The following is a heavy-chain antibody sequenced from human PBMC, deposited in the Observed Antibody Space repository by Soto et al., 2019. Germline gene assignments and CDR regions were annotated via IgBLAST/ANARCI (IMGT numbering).Heavy chain of an antibody. J-gene: IGHJ4*02. D-gene: IGHD3-10*01. CDR3: ASTPRITMVRGVITLFDY. CDR1: GGTFSSYA. V-gene: IGHV1-69*06. CDR2: IIPIFGTA. Sequence: SVKVSCKASGGTFSSYAISWVRQAPGQGLEWMGGIIPIFGTANYAQKFQGRVTITADKSTSTAYMELSSLRSEDTAVYYCASTPRITMVRGVITLFDYWGQGTLFTISS.